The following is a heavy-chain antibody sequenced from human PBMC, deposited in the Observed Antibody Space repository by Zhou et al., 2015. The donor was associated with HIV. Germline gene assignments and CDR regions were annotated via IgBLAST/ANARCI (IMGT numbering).Heavy chain of an antibody. V-gene: IGHV1-46*01. J-gene: IGHJ6*02. Sequence: QVRLVQSGAEVKKPGASVKVSSKASGYSFTSYYILWVRQAPGQGLEWMGIINPSGGSTSYAQEFQGRVTMTRDTSTSTVYMELSSLRSEDTAVYYCARDDAAARRSMDVWGQGTTVTVSS. CDR2: INPSGGST. CDR3: ARDDAAARRSMDV. D-gene: IGHD6-6*01. CDR1: GYSFTSYY.